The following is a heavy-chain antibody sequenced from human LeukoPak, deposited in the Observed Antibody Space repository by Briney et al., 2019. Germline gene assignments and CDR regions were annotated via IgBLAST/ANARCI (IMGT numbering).Heavy chain of an antibody. CDR3: ARDLDNTAMVDFDY. V-gene: IGHV1-8*01. Sequence: GASVKVSCKASGYTFTSYDINWVRQATGQGLEWMGWMNPNSGNTGYAQKFQGRVTMARNTSISTAYMELSSLRSEDTAVYYCARDLDNTAMVDFDYWGQGTLVTVSS. CDR1: GYTFTSYD. D-gene: IGHD5-18*01. CDR2: MNPNSGNT. J-gene: IGHJ4*02.